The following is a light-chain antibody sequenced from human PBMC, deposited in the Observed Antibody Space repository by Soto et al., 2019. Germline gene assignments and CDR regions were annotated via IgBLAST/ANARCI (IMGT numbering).Light chain of an antibody. CDR3: QQYARNPLT. J-gene: IGKJ4*01. V-gene: IGKV1-5*03. Sequence: DIQMTRSPSTLSASVGDRVTISCRASQSISSRLAWYQQKAGKAPKLLIYKASGLQGGVPSRFSGSGSGTEFTLIISSLQPDDFATYYCQQYARNPLTFGGGTKVDIK. CDR1: QSISSR. CDR2: KAS.